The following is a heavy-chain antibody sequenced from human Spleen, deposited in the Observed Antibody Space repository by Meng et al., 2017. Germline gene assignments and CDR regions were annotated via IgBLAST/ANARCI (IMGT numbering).Heavy chain of an antibody. CDR3: ARGGSYLKVGYFDY. D-gene: IGHD1-26*01. Sequence: EVQLWESGGGLVKPGGSLRLSCAASGFTFSNYSMNWVRQAPGKGLEWVSSISSSSSFIYYADSVKGRFTISRDNAKNSLYLQMNSLTVEDTAVYYCARGGSYLKVGYFDYWGQGTLVTVSS. CDR2: ISSSSSFI. V-gene: IGHV3-21*01. CDR1: GFTFSNYS. J-gene: IGHJ4*02.